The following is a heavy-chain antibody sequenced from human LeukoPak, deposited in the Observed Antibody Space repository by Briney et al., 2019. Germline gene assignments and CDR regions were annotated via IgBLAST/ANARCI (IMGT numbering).Heavy chain of an antibody. CDR1: GGTFSSYA. J-gene: IGHJ4*02. D-gene: IGHD1-14*01. CDR2: IIPILGIA. CDR3: ARGLRVTGSDY. Sequence: SVKVSCKASGGTFSSYAISWVRQAPGQGLEWMGRIIPILGIANYAQKFQGRVTMTRNTSISTAYMELSSLRSEDTAVYYCARGLRVTGSDYWGQGTLVTVSS. V-gene: IGHV1-69*04.